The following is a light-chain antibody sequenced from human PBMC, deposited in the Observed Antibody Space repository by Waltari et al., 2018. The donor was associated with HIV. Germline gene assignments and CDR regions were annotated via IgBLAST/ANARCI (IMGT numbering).Light chain of an antibody. CDR3: QHFTTNSAT. CDR2: KTS. CDR1: QSLSAS. V-gene: IGKV1-5*03. J-gene: IGKJ1*01. Sequence: DIQMTQSPSTLYASVGARVPITCRAGQSLSASLAWYQQKPGKSPNRLIYKTSALQTGVPSRFSGSGSGTEFTLTISSLQPDDFATDFCQHFTTNSATFGQGTKVEIK.